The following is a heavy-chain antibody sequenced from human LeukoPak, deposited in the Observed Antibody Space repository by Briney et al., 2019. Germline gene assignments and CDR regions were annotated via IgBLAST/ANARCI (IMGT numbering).Heavy chain of an antibody. Sequence: LETLSLTCTVSGGSISGSSYYWGWIRQPPGKGLEWIGSIYYSGSTYYNPSLKSRVTISVDTSKNQFSLKLNSVTATDTAVYYCARHYYDSSSYYFDYWGQGTLVTVSS. D-gene: IGHD3-22*01. CDR3: ARHYYDSSSYYFDY. V-gene: IGHV4-39*01. J-gene: IGHJ4*02. CDR1: GGSISGSSYY. CDR2: IYYSGST.